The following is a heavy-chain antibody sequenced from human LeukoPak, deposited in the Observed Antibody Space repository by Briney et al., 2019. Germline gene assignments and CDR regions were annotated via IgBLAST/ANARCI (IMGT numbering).Heavy chain of an antibody. CDR2: ISASGYST. J-gene: IGHJ6*03. Sequence: PGGSLRLSCAASGFTVTNAWMSWVRQAPGKGLEWASYISASGYSTYYADSVRGRFTISGDNSKNTLYLQMNSLRADDTAVYYCVKGLYSSSSRGDYMDVWGKGTTVTVSS. V-gene: IGHV3-23*01. CDR3: VKGLYSSSSRGDYMDV. CDR1: GFTVTNAW. D-gene: IGHD6-6*01.